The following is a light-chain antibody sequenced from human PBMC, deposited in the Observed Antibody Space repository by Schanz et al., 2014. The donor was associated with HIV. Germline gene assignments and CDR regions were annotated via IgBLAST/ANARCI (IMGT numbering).Light chain of an antibody. CDR3: QQTHSVPLT. CDR2: ATS. J-gene: IGKJ4*01. V-gene: IGKV1-6*01. Sequence: AIQMTQSPSSLSASVGDKVTITCRASQGIREDLGWYQQNPGKAPNLLIYATSSLRSGVPSRFSGSGSGTDFTLTISSLQPEDFATYYCQQTHSVPLTFGGGTKVEIK. CDR1: QGIRED.